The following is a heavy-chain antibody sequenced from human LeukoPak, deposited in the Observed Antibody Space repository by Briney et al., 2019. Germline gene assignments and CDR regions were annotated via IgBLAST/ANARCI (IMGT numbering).Heavy chain of an antibody. CDR1: GGSISSNY. D-gene: IGHD3-3*01. CDR2: MSVSGNS. Sequence: SETLSLTCTVSGGSISSNYWSWIRQPAGKGLEWIGRMSVSGNSNHNPSLKSRVTMSVDTSKNQFSLTLTSVTAADTAVYYCARPLRFLGAFDIWGQGTMVTVSS. CDR3: ARPLRFLGAFDI. J-gene: IGHJ3*02. V-gene: IGHV4-4*07.